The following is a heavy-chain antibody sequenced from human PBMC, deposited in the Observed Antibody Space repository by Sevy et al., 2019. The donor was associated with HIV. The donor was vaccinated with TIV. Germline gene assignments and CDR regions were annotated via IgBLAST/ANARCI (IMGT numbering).Heavy chain of an antibody. Sequence: GGSLRLSCAASGFTFSSYAMSWVRQAPGKGLEWVSAISGSGGSTYYTDSVKGRFTISRDNSKNTLYLQMNSLRAEDTAVYYCAKDEDGVGATDFDYWGQGTLVTVSS. CDR1: GFTFSSYA. V-gene: IGHV3-23*01. D-gene: IGHD1-26*01. J-gene: IGHJ4*02. CDR3: AKDEDGVGATDFDY. CDR2: ISGSGGST.